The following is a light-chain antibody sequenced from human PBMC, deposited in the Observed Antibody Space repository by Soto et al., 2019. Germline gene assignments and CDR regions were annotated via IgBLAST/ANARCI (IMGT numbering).Light chain of an antibody. V-gene: IGLV7-43*01. CDR3: LLYYGDAWV. J-gene: IGLJ3*02. CDR2: GTS. CDR1: TGAVTSAYY. Sequence: QTVVTQEPSLTVSPGGTVTLTCASSTGAVTSAYYPNWFQQKPGQAPRLLIYGTSNKHSWTPARFSGSLLGGKAALTLSGVQPEDEAENYCLLYYGDAWVFGGGTKLTVL.